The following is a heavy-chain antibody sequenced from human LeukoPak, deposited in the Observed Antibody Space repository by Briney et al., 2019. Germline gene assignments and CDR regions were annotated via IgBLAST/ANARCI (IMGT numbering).Heavy chain of an antibody. V-gene: IGHV1-2*02. Sequence: GASVKVSCKASGYTFTGYYMHWVRQAPGQGLEWMGWINPNSGGTNYAQKFQGRVTMTRDTSISTAYMELSRLRSDDTAVYYCARDYCGGDCLQLEYYFDYWGQGTLVTVSS. CDR1: GYTFTGYY. CDR2: INPNSGGT. D-gene: IGHD2-21*02. CDR3: ARDYCGGDCLQLEYYFDY. J-gene: IGHJ4*02.